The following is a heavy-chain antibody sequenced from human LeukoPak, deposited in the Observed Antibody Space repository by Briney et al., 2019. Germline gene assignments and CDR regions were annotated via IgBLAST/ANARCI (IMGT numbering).Heavy chain of an antibody. Sequence: GESLKISCNVSGYDFNFYWIGWVRQMPGKGLEWMGIIYPSDSETRYSPSFQGQVTISADKSITTAYLQWSSLKASDTAIYYCARHLYYGSGRPPPARADYWGQGTLVTVSS. CDR3: ARHLYYGSGRPPPARADY. CDR2: IYPSDSET. V-gene: IGHV5-51*01. D-gene: IGHD3-10*01. CDR1: GYDFNFYW. J-gene: IGHJ4*02.